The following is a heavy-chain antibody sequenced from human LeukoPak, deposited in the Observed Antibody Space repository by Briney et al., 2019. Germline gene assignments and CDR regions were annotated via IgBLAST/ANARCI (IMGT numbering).Heavy chain of an antibody. J-gene: IGHJ6*03. CDR1: GGSISSSNSY. Sequence: SETLSLTCTVSGGSISSSNSYWGWIRQPPGQGLEWIATVFYSGSPYYNPSLKSRITISMDTSKNQFSLKLSSVTAADTAVYFCAKSSGSGSYDSSHYYYTDDWGKGATVTISS. CDR3: AKSSGSGSYDSSHYYYTDD. V-gene: IGHV4-39*07. CDR2: VFYSGSP. D-gene: IGHD3-10*01.